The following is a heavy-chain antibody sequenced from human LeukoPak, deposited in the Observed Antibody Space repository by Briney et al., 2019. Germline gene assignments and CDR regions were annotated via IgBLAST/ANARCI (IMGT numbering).Heavy chain of an antibody. CDR3: ASGGYGTFDS. V-gene: IGHV5-51*01. CDR1: GYTFINYW. J-gene: IGHJ4*02. CDR2: IYPGDSDT. Sequence: GESLKISCQVSGYTFINYWIGWVRQMPARGLEWMGIIYPGDSDTRYSPSFHGQVIISADKSISTAYLQWNSLKASDTAMYYCASGGYGTFDSWGQGTLVTVSS. D-gene: IGHD5-12*01.